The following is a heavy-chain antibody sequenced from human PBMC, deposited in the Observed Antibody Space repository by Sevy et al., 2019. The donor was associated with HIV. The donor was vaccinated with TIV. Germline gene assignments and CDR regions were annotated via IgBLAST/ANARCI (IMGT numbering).Heavy chain of an antibody. V-gene: IGHV6-1*01. CDR3: ARAPRWGFRDYYYYGMDV. Sequence: SQTLSLTCAISGDSVSSNSAAWNWIRQSPSRGLEWLGRTYYRSKWYNDYAVSVKSRITINPDTSKNQFSLQLNSVTPEDTTVYYCARAPRWGFRDYYYYGMDVWGQGTTVTVSS. CDR2: TYYRSKWYN. J-gene: IGHJ6*02. D-gene: IGHD1-26*01. CDR1: GDSVSSNSAA.